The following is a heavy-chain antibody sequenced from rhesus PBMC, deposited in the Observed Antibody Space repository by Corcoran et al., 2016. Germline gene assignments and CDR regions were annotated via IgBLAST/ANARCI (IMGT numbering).Heavy chain of an antibody. CDR2: IYGRGGST. V-gene: IGHV4-93*02. J-gene: IGHJ6*01. CDR3: ANQVNQGGLDS. D-gene: IGHD3-34*01. Sequence: QVQLQESGPGVVKPSETLSLTCAVSGGSISSSSWGSGIRQSPGKGLEWIGGIYGRGGSTAYNPSLKSRVTISIDTSKNQFSLKLSSVTAADTAVYYCANQVNQGGLDSWGQGVVVSVSS. CDR1: GGSISSSSW.